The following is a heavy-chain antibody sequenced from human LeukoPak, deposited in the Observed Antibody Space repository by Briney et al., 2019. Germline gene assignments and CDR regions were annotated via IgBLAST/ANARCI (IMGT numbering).Heavy chain of an antibody. Sequence: SETLSLTCAVYGGSFRGYYWSWIRQPPGKGLEWIGEINHSGSTNYNPSLKSRVTISVDTSKNQFSLKLSSVTAADTAVYYCAREGDYYDSSGYYSTVDYWGQGTLVTVSS. V-gene: IGHV4-34*01. CDR3: AREGDYYDSSGYYSTVDY. CDR1: GGSFRGYY. J-gene: IGHJ4*02. CDR2: INHSGST. D-gene: IGHD3-22*01.